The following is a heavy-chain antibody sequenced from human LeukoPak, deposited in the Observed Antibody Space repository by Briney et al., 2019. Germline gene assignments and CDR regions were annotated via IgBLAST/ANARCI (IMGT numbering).Heavy chain of an antibody. V-gene: IGHV1-46*01. CDR1: GYTFTSNY. CDR3: ARGRLTVTNEGYYFDY. CDR2: IIPSGGST. Sequence: ASVKLSCKASGYTFTSNYIHWVRHAPGQGLEWMRIIIPSGGSTSYAQKFQGRVTMTMDTSTSTVYMELSSLRSEDTAVYYCARGRLTVTNEGYYFDYWGQGTLVTVSS. J-gene: IGHJ4*02. D-gene: IGHD4-17*01.